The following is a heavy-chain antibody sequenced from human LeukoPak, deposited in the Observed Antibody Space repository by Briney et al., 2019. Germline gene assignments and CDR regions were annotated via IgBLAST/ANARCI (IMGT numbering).Heavy chain of an antibody. CDR2: INHSGST. CDR3: ARDDYGDHAPFDY. V-gene: IGHV4-34*01. Sequence: KPSETLSLTCAVYGGSFSGYYWSWFRQPPGKGLEWIGEINHSGSTNYNPSLKSRVTISVDTSKNQFSLKLSSVTAADTAVYYCARDDYGDHAPFDYWGQGTLVTVSS. D-gene: IGHD4-17*01. CDR1: GGSFSGYY. J-gene: IGHJ4*02.